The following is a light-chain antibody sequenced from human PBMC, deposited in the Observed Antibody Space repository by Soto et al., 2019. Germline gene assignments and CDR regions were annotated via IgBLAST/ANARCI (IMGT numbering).Light chain of an antibody. CDR2: KTD. CDR3: AAWDDSLRAWV. Sequence: QSVLTQPPSASGTPGQTVTISCSGGWYNIGKNLGYWYQHLPGTAPKLLIYKTDQRPSGVSDRFSGSKSGSSASLAVSGLRSEDEAVYYCAAWDDSLRAWVFGGGTKLTVL. J-gene: IGLJ3*02. CDR1: WYNIGKNL. V-gene: IGLV1-47*01.